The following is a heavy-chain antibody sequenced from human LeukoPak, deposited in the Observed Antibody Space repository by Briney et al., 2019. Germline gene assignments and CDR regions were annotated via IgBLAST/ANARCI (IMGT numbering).Heavy chain of an antibody. CDR3: AKESEITMIVVVISEFDY. V-gene: IGHV3-23*01. CDR1: GFIVSSNY. Sequence: PGGSLRLSCVASGFIVSSNYMSWVRQAPGKGLEWVSAISGSGGSTYYADSVKGRFTISRDNSKNTLYLQMNSLRAEDTAVYYCAKESEITMIVVVISEFDYWGQGTLVTVSS. CDR2: ISGSGGST. J-gene: IGHJ4*02. D-gene: IGHD3-22*01.